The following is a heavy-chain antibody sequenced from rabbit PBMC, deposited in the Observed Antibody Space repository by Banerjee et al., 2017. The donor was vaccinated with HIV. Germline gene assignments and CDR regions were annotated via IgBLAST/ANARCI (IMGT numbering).Heavy chain of an antibody. CDR1: GFDLSSYY. V-gene: IGHV1S40*01. CDR2: IDAGSSGST. Sequence: QSLEESGGDLVKPGASLTLTCKASGFDLSSYYMCWVRQAPGKGLEWIACIDAGSSGSTYYASWAKGRFTISKTSSTTVTLQLTSLTAADTATYFCARDEASSGDYTFNLWGPGTLVT. CDR3: ARDEASSGDYTFNL. J-gene: IGHJ4*01. D-gene: IGHD1-1*01.